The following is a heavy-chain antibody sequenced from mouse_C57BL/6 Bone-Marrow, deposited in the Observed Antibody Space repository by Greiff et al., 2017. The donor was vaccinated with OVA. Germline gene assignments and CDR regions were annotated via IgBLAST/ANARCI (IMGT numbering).Heavy chain of an antibody. CDR2: INPNYGTT. CDR3: ARRITTVVEWWYFDV. V-gene: IGHV1-39*01. Sequence: VQLKESGPELVKPGASVKISCKASGYSFTDYNMNWVKQSNGKSLEWIGVINPNYGTTSYNQKFKGKATLTVDQSSSTAYMQLNSLTSEDSAVYYGARRITTVVEWWYFDVWGTGTTVTVSS. D-gene: IGHD1-1*01. CDR1: GYSFTDYN. J-gene: IGHJ1*03.